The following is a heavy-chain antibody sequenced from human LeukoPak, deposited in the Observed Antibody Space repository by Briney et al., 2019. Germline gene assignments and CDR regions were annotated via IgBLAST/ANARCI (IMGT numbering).Heavy chain of an antibody. CDR3: ARDPIVVVPAAIEGSYYYYYGMDV. Sequence: SETLSLTCTVSGGSISSYYWSWVRQPPGKGLEWIGYIYYSGSTNYNPSLKSRVTISVDTSKNQFSLKLSSVTAADTAVYYCARDPIVVVPAAIEGSYYYYYGMDVWGKGTTVTVSS. CDR1: GGSISSYY. J-gene: IGHJ6*04. D-gene: IGHD2-2*01. CDR2: IYYSGST. V-gene: IGHV4-59*01.